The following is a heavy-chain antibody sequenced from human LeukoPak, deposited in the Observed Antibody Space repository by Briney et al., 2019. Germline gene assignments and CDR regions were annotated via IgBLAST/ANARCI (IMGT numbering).Heavy chain of an antibody. Sequence: VASVKVSCKASGYTFTSYAMNWVRQAPGQGLEWMGWINTNTGNPTYAQGFTGRFVFSLDTSVSTAYLQISSLKAEDTAVYYCATLYSSGWYTTSYWYFDLWGRGTLVTVSS. CDR3: ATLYSSGWYTTSYWYFDL. J-gene: IGHJ2*01. CDR1: GYTFTSYA. CDR2: INTNTGNP. D-gene: IGHD6-19*01. V-gene: IGHV7-4-1*02.